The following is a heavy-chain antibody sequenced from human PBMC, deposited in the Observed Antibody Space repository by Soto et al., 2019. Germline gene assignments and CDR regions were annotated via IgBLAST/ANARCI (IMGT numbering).Heavy chain of an antibody. J-gene: IGHJ6*02. CDR3: ATEELQFLEWSRMDV. CDR1: GYSLTELS. V-gene: IGHV1-24*01. Sequence: GASVKVSCKVSGYSLTELSMHWVRQAPGKGLEWMGGFDPEDGETIYAQTFQGRVTMTEDTSTDTAYMELSSLRSEDTAVYYCATEELQFLEWSRMDVWGQGTTVTVSS. D-gene: IGHD3-3*01. CDR2: FDPEDGET.